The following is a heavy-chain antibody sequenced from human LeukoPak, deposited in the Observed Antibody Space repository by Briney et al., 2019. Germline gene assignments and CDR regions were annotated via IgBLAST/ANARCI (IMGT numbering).Heavy chain of an antibody. D-gene: IGHD6-6*01. V-gene: IGHV4-61*01. Sequence: PSGTLSLTCTVSGDSVSSGNYYLSWIRQPPGTGLDWITYMSPSGTTKYNPSLKSRVTISVDTSKNQFSLKLSSVTAADTAVYYCARGSAARPFDYWGQGTLVTVSS. CDR3: ARGSAARPFDY. J-gene: IGHJ4*02. CDR1: GDSVSSGNYY. CDR2: MSPSGTT.